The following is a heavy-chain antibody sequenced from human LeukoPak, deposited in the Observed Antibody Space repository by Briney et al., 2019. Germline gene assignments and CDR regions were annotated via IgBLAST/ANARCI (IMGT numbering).Heavy chain of an antibody. J-gene: IGHJ3*02. D-gene: IGHD2-21*01. CDR3: CHSLSGRTGAFAM. CDR2: TYYRSKWYN. CDR1: GDSVSSNSAA. V-gene: IGHV6-1*01. Sequence: SQTLSLTCAISGDSVSSNSAAWNWIRQSPSRGLEWLVRTYYRSKWYNDYAGSVKSQIPIHPDTSTNQSTLQLDSVTPEAAAVYYCCHSLSGRTGAFAMWGRGTVLTVPS.